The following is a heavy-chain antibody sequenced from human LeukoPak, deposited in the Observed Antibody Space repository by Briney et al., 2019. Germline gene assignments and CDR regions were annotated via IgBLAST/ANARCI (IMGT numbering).Heavy chain of an antibody. CDR1: GGSFSSSSYY. CDR3: ARGSSLRDADAFDI. Sequence: SETLSLTCSVSGGSFSSSSYYWGWIRPPPGKGLEWIGSISYSGSTFYNPSLKSRVTISVDKSKHHFSLKLSSVTAADTALYYCARGSSLRDADAFDIWGQGTMVTVSS. J-gene: IGHJ3*02. V-gene: IGHV4-39*02. D-gene: IGHD6-6*01. CDR2: ISYSGST.